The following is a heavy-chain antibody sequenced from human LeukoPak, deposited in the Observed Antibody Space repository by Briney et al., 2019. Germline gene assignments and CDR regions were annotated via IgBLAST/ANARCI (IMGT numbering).Heavy chain of an antibody. D-gene: IGHD4-11*01. J-gene: IGHJ6*02. CDR3: ASPKETTVTNYYYYGMDV. Sequence: GASVKVSCKASGYTFTSYAMHWVRQAPGQRLEWMGWINAGNGNTKYSQKFQGRVTITRDTFASTAYMELSSLRSEDTAVYYCASPKETTVTNYYYYGMDVWGQGTTVTVSS. V-gene: IGHV1-3*01. CDR1: GYTFTSYA. CDR2: INAGNGNT.